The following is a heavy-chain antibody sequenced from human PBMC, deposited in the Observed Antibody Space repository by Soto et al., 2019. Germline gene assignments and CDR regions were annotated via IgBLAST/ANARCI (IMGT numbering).Heavy chain of an antibody. Sequence: SETLSLTCAVYGGSFSGFYWTWIRQPPGKGLEWIGEINHSGRTNDNPSLKSRVTVSVDTSKNQFSLNLTSVTAADTGVYYCARASYYGSGRHGMDVWGQGTPVTVSS. CDR3: ARASYYGSGRHGMDV. V-gene: IGHV4-34*01. D-gene: IGHD3-10*01. CDR1: GGSFSGFY. J-gene: IGHJ6*02. CDR2: INHSGRT.